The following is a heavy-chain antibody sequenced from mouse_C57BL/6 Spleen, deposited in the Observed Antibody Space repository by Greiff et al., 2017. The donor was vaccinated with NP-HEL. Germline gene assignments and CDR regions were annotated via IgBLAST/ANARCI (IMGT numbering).Heavy chain of an antibody. CDR2: ISSGSSTI. V-gene: IGHV5-17*01. Sequence: EVMLVESGGGLVKPGGSLKLSCAASGFTFSDYGMHWVRQAPEKGLEWVAYISSGSSTIYYADTVKGRFTISRDNAKNTLFLQMTSLRSEDTAMYYCARRYSNTYYAMDYWGQGTSVTVSS. CDR1: GFTFSDYG. D-gene: IGHD2-5*01. J-gene: IGHJ4*01. CDR3: ARRYSNTYYAMDY.